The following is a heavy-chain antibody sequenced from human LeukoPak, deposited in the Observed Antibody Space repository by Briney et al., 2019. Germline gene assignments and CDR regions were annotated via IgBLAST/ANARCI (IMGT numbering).Heavy chain of an antibody. D-gene: IGHD1-26*01. CDR3: AKDSGSYYSGFGAFDI. V-gene: IGHV3-9*01. J-gene: IGHJ3*02. Sequence: YADSVKGRFTVSRDNAKNSLYLHMNSLRADDTALYYCAKDSGSYYSGFGAFDIWGQGTMVTVSS.